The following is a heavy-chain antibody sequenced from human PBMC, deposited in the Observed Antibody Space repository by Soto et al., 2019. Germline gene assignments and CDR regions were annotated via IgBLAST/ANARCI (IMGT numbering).Heavy chain of an antibody. CDR1: GFTFSGSA. CDR2: IRSKANSYAT. Sequence: GGSLRLSCAASGFTFSGSAMHWVRQASGKGREWVGRIRSKANSYATAYAASVKGRFTISRDDSKNTAYLQMNSLKPEDTAVYYCTRSRYCGGDCYSRDAFDIWGQGTMVTVSS. V-gene: IGHV3-73*01. D-gene: IGHD2-21*02. J-gene: IGHJ3*02. CDR3: TRSRYCGGDCYSRDAFDI.